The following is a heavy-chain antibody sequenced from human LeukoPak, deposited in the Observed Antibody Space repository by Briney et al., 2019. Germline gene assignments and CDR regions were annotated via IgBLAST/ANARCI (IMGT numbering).Heavy chain of an antibody. J-gene: IGHJ4*02. CDR3: ARDRDVYHAGIDC. CDR2: IKEDGSVK. CDR1: GFTFSRFW. D-gene: IGHD5-24*01. Sequence: PGVSLTLSCSASGFTFSRFWMTWGRQAPGKGLKWVANIKEDGSVKYYVDCVKGRFTISRDNAENSLYLQMNSVRAEDSAVYYCARDRDVYHAGIDCWGQGTLVTVSS. V-gene: IGHV3-7*01.